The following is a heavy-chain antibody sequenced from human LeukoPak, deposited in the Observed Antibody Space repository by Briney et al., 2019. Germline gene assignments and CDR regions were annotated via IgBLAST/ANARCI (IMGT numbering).Heavy chain of an antibody. CDR2: IYSDSST. D-gene: IGHD6-13*01. CDR3: ARDRSRKYYYYGMDV. V-gene: IGHV3-66*01. J-gene: IGHJ6*02. Sequence: GGSLRLSCAASGFIVSSNYTSWVRHARGEGLEWVSDIYSDSSTYYADSVKGRFSISRDNSKNTLYLQMNSLRTEDTAVYYCARDRSRKYYYYGMDVWGQGTTVTVSS. CDR1: GFIVSSNY.